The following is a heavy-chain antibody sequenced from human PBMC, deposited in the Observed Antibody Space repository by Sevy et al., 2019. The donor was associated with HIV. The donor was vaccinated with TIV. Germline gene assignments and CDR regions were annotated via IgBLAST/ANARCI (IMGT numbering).Heavy chain of an antibody. V-gene: IGHV4-39*01. Sequence: SEILSLTCTVSGGSISSSSYYWGWIRQPPGKGLEWIGSIYYSGSTYYNPSLKSRVTISVDTSKNQFSLKLSSVTAADTAVYYCARHLNYYGSGSPDYWGQGTLVTVSS. CDR2: IYYSGST. J-gene: IGHJ4*02. CDR3: ARHLNYYGSGSPDY. CDR1: GGSISSSSYY. D-gene: IGHD3-10*01.